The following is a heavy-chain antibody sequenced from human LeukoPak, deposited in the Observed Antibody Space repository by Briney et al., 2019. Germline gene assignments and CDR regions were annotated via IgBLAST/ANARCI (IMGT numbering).Heavy chain of an antibody. CDR2: IRQDGKEI. J-gene: IGHJ1*01. V-gene: IGHV3-7*01. CDR3: SKEDSDL. Sequence: GGSLRLSCAAFGFSFSNYWMRWVRQAPGKGLEWLAAIRQDGKEIYYADSVKARFTISRDNTKKSVYLQMNRLRAEDTAVYYCSKEDSDLWGQGSLVTVSS. CDR1: GFSFSNYW.